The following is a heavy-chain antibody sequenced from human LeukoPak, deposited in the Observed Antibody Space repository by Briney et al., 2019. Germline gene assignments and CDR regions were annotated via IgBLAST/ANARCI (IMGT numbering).Heavy chain of an antibody. CDR2: VNHSGST. CDR1: GGSFSGYS. V-gene: IGHV4-34*01. Sequence: PSETLSLTCAVYGGSFSGYSWSWIRQPPGKGLEWIGEVNHSGSTNYNPSLKSRVTISVDTSKNQFSLKLSSVTAADTAVYYCARGASDVLLWFGDPEGAFDIWGQGTMVTVSS. J-gene: IGHJ3*02. CDR3: ARGASDVLLWFGDPEGAFDI. D-gene: IGHD3-10*01.